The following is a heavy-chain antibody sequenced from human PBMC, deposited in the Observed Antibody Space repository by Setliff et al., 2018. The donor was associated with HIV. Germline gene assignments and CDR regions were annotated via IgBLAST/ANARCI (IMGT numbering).Heavy chain of an antibody. V-gene: IGHV4-39*07. D-gene: IGHD6-19*01. CDR3: ARVPGYSSGTSYMDV. CDR1: GASIGSSTYY. J-gene: IGHJ6*03. Sequence: PSETLSLTCTVSGASIGSSTYYWGCIRQPPGKGLEWIGSIYYSGSTYYNPSLKSRVTISVDTSKNQFSLKLRSVTAADRAVYYCARVPGYSSGTSYMDVWGKGTTVTVSS. CDR2: IYYSGST.